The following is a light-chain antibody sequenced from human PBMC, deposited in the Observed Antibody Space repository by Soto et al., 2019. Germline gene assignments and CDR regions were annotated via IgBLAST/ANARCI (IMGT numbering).Light chain of an antibody. CDR1: QSVLYSSNNKDY. V-gene: IGKV4-1*01. Sequence: DIVMTQSPDSLAVSLGERATINCRSSQSVLYSSNNKDYLAWYQQKPGQPPKLLIYWASTRESGVPDRFSGSGSGTDFTLTISSLQAEDVGVYYCQQYYSPPHTFGQGTKLEIK. CDR3: QQYYSPPHT. CDR2: WAS. J-gene: IGKJ2*01.